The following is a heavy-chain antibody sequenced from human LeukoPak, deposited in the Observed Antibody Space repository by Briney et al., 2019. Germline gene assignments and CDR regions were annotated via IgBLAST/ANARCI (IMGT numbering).Heavy chain of an antibody. CDR2: IIPIFGTA. CDR1: GGTFSSDA. J-gene: IGHJ5*02. CDR3: ARGQHLAYYYGSGSYGDWFDP. V-gene: IGHV1-69*13. D-gene: IGHD3-10*01. Sequence: SVKVSCKASGGTFSSDAISWVRQAPGQGLEWMGGIIPIFGTANYAQKFQGRVTLTADESTSTAYMELSSLRSEDTAVYYCARGQHLAYYYGSGSYGDWFDPWGQGTLVTVSS.